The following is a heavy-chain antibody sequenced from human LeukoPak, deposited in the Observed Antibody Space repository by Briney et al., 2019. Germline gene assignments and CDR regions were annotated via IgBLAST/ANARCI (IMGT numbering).Heavy chain of an antibody. CDR1: GGSISSGSYY. V-gene: IGHV4-61*02. Sequence: SETLSLTCTVSGGSISSGSYYWSWIRQPAGKGLEWIGRIYTSGSTNYNPSLKSRVTISVDTSKNQFSLKLSSVTAADTAVYYCARSRGPSERFGEWKGGYYYYYMDVWGKGTTVTISS. CDR2: IYTSGST. D-gene: IGHD3-10*01. J-gene: IGHJ6*03. CDR3: ARSRGPSERFGEWKGGYYYYYMDV.